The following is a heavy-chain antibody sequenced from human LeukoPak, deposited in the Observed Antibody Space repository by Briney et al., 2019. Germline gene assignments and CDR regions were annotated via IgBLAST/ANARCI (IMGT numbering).Heavy chain of an antibody. CDR1: GFTVSCNS. CDR3: AREEVRSGGAFDI. V-gene: IGHV3-66*01. Sequence: PGGSLRLSCAASGFTVSCNSMSWVRQAPGKGLEWVSVIYSGGSTYYADSVKGRFTISRDNSKNTLYLQMNSLRAEDTAVYYCAREEVRSGGAFDIWGQGTMVTVSS. J-gene: IGHJ3*02. CDR2: IYSGGST. D-gene: IGHD1-1*01.